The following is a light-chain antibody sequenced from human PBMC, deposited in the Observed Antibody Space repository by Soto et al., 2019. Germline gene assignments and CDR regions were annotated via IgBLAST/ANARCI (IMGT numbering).Light chain of an antibody. CDR1: QDVSNY. J-gene: IGKJ5*01. Sequence: DIQMTQSPSSLSASVGDRVTITCQASQDVSNYLNWYQQKLGKAPKLLIYDASNLETGVPSRFSGSGSVTYFSFTISSLQPEDFATYYCQQYSNLITSGQGTRLEI. CDR2: DAS. CDR3: QQYSNLIT. V-gene: IGKV1-33*01.